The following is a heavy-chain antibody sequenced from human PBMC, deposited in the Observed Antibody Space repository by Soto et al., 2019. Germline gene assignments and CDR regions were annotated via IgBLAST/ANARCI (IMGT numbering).Heavy chain of an antibody. Sequence: GESLKISCKGSGYSFTSYWIGWVRQMPGKGLELMGIIYPSDSDTRYRPSFQGQVTISADKSISSAYLQWSSLKASDTAMYYCARRSEWELQLHDYWGQGTLVTVSS. D-gene: IGHD1-26*01. CDR2: IYPSDSDT. V-gene: IGHV5-51*01. J-gene: IGHJ4*02. CDR3: ARRSEWELQLHDY. CDR1: GYSFTSYW.